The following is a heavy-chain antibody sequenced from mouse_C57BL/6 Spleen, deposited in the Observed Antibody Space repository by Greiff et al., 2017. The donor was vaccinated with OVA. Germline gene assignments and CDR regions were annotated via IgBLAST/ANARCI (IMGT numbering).Heavy chain of an antibody. V-gene: IGHV2-6-1*01. CDR1: GFSLTSYG. CDR2: IWSDGST. J-gene: IGHJ4*01. D-gene: IGHD1-1*01. Sequence: QVQLQQSGPGLVAPSQSLSITCTVSGFSLTSYGVHWVRQPPGKGLEWLVVIWSDGSTTYNSALKSRLSISKDNSKSQVFLKMNSLQTDDTAMYYCARQGYYGSRDYAMDYWGQGTSVTVSS. CDR3: ARQGYYGSRDYAMDY.